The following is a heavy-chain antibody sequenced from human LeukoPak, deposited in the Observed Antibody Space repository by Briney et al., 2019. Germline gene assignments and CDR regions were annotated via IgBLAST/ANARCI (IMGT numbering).Heavy chain of an antibody. CDR3: ARVQYSSSSKWLDP. Sequence: GGSLRLSCAASGFTFSSYGMHWVRQAPGKGLEWVAFIRYDGSNKYYADSVKDRFTISRDNSKNTLYLQMNSLRAEDTAVYYCARVQYSSSSKWLDPWGQGTLVTVSS. CDR2: IRYDGSNK. D-gene: IGHD6-6*01. CDR1: GFTFSSYG. J-gene: IGHJ5*02. V-gene: IGHV3-30*02.